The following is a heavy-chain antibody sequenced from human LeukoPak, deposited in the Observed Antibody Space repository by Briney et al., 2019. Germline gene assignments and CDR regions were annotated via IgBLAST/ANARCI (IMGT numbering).Heavy chain of an antibody. Sequence: GGSLRLSCAASGFTFSNYAMSWVRQAPGKGLEWVSSISGSAGNTYYADSVKGRFTISRDNSKNTLYLQMNSLRAEDTAVYYCAKNPTGYPNWFDLWGQGTLVTVSS. CDR1: GFTFSNYA. J-gene: IGHJ5*02. CDR3: AKNPTGYPNWFDL. D-gene: IGHD3-9*01. CDR2: ISGSAGNT. V-gene: IGHV3-23*01.